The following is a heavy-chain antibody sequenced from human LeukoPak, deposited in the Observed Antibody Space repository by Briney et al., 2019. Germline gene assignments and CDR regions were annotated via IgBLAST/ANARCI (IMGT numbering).Heavy chain of an antibody. Sequence: GGSLRLSCAASGFTVSSNYMSWVRQAPGKGLEWVSVIYSGGRTYYADSVKGRFTISRDNSKNTLYLQMSSLRVEDTAVYYCANLYYYGSGSDYWGQGTLVTVSS. CDR2: IYSGGRT. J-gene: IGHJ4*02. CDR1: GFTVSSNY. D-gene: IGHD3-10*01. CDR3: ANLYYYGSGSDY. V-gene: IGHV3-53*01.